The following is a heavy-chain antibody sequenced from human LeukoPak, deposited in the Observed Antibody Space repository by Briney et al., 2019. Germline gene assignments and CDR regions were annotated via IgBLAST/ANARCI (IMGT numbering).Heavy chain of an antibody. J-gene: IGHJ4*02. Sequence: GGSLRLSCAASGFTFNYFSVNWVRQAPGKGLEWVSVIYGGGSTFYADSVKGRFTISRDNSKNTLYLQMNSLRAEDTAVYYCAREGDYGDYTLFDYWGQGTLVTVSS. CDR1: GFTFNYFS. V-gene: IGHV3-66*01. D-gene: IGHD4-17*01. CDR3: AREGDYGDYTLFDY. CDR2: IYGGGST.